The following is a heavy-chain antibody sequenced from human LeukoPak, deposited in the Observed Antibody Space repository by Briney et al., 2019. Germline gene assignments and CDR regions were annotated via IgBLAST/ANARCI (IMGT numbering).Heavy chain of an antibody. CDR1: GFTFSSYG. CDR3: AKGQDIAAAAYYFDY. CDR2: ISYDGSDK. J-gene: IGHJ4*02. Sequence: GGSLRLSCAASGFTFSSYGMHWVRQAPGKGLEWVAVISYDGSDKYYADSVKGRFTISRDNSKNTLYLQMNSLRAEDTAVYYCAKGQDIAAAAYYFDYWGQGTLVTVSS. D-gene: IGHD6-13*01. V-gene: IGHV3-30*18.